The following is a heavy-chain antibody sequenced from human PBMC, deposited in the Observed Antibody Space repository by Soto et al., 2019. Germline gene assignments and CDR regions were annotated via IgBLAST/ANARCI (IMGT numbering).Heavy chain of an antibody. D-gene: IGHD6-6*01. CDR3: ARDLKKEEYSSSRSGWGNYYNYSVWDV. CDR2: INPNSGGT. J-gene: IGHJ6*04. CDR1: GYTFTGYY. V-gene: IGHV1-2*04. Sequence: ASVKVSCKASGYTFTGYYMHWVRQAPGQGLEWMGWINPNSGGTNYAQKFQGWVTMTRDTSISTAYMELSRLRSDDTAVYYCARDLKKEEYSSSRSGWGNYYNYSVWDVWGKGTTVPVSP.